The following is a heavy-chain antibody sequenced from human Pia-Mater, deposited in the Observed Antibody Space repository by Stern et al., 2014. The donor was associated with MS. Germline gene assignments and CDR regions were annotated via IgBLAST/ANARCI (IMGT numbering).Heavy chain of an antibody. CDR3: ARRDGSQTGYSYGWVDS. CDR1: GYIFANHW. V-gene: IGHV5-51*03. CDR2: IYPADADT. J-gene: IGHJ4*02. Sequence: VQLVQSGPEVKKPGESLKLSCQGSGYIFANHWIAWERQKPGKGLEWMGNIYPADADTRYTPSFQGQVTMSVDKSINTAYLHLNSLRASDTAMYYCARRDGSQTGYSYGWVDSWGQGSLVIVSS. D-gene: IGHD5-12*01.